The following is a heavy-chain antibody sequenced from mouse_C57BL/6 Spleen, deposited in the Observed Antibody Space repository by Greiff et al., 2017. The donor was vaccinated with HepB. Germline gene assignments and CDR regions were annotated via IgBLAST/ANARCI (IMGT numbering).Heavy chain of an antibody. V-gene: IGHV1-15*01. CDR1: GYTFTDYE. Sequence: QVHVKQSGAELVRPGASVTLSCKASGYTFTDYEMHWVKQTPVHGLEWIGAIDPETGGTAYNQKFKGKAILTADKSSSTAYMELRSLTSEDSAVYYCTREGSNYGEYYAMDYWGQGTSVTVSS. D-gene: IGHD2-5*01. J-gene: IGHJ4*01. CDR2: IDPETGGT. CDR3: TREGSNYGEYYAMDY.